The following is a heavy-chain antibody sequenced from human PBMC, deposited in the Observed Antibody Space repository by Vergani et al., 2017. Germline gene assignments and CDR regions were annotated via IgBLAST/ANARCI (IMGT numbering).Heavy chain of an antibody. J-gene: IGHJ3*02. CDR1: GFTFSSYW. CDR3: AKITSSSCFDAFDI. Sequence: EVQLVESGGGLVQPGGSLRLSCAASGFTFSSYWMHWVRQAPGKGLVWVSRINSDGSSTSYADSVKGRFTISRDNAKNTLYLQMNSLRAEDTAVYYCAKITSSSCFDAFDIWGQGTMVTVSS. D-gene: IGHD6-13*01. CDR2: INSDGSST. V-gene: IGHV3-74*01.